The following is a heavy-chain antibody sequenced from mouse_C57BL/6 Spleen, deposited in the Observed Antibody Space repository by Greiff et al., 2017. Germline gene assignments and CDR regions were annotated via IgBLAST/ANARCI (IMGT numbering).Heavy chain of an antibody. Sequence: EVKLMESGGGLVQPGGSLKLSCAASGFTFSDYGMAWVRQAPRKGPEWVAFISNLAYSIYYADTATGRFTISRENAKNTLDLEMSSLRSEDTAMYYCARLYYGNPYAMDYWGQGTSVTVSS. J-gene: IGHJ4*01. CDR2: ISNLAYSI. CDR1: GFTFSDYG. D-gene: IGHD2-1*01. V-gene: IGHV5-15*01. CDR3: ARLYYGNPYAMDY.